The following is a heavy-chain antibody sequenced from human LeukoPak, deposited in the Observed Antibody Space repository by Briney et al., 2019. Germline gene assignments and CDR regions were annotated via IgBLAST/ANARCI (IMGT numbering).Heavy chain of an antibody. J-gene: IGHJ3*02. Sequence: SQTLSLTCTVSGGSISSGGYYWSWIRQHPGKGLEWIGYIYYSGSTYYNPSLKSRVTISVDTSKNQFSLKPSSVTAADTAVYYCAREVQGHYYDSSGYRAFDIWGQGTMVTVSS. CDR2: IYYSGST. CDR3: AREVQGHYYDSSGYRAFDI. V-gene: IGHV4-31*03. CDR1: GGSISSGGYY. D-gene: IGHD3-22*01.